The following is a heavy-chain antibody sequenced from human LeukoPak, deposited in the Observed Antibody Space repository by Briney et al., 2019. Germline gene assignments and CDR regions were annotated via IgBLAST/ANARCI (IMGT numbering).Heavy chain of an antibody. Sequence: SETLSLTCAVYGGSFSGYYWSWIRQPPGKGLEWIGEINHSGSTNYNPSLKSRVTISVDTSKNQFSLKLSSVTTADTAVYYCARGLSQTYYYALYYYYYMDVWGKGTTVTVSS. CDR1: GGSFSGYY. CDR2: INHSGST. D-gene: IGHD3-10*01. J-gene: IGHJ6*03. CDR3: ARGLSQTYYYALYYYYYMDV. V-gene: IGHV4-34*01.